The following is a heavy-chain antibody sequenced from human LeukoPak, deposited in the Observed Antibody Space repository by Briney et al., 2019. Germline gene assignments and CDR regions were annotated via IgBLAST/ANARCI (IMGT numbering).Heavy chain of an antibody. CDR2: INHSGST. Sequence: SETLSLTCAVYGGSFSGYYWSWIRQPPGKGLEWIGEINHSGSTNYNPSLKSRVTISVDTSKNQFSLKLSSVTAADTAVYYCARSPQYYDFWSGYYKDYYYGMDVWGQGTTVTVSS. CDR3: ARSPQYYDFWSGYYKDYYYGMDV. D-gene: IGHD3-3*01. V-gene: IGHV4-34*01. J-gene: IGHJ6*02. CDR1: GGSFSGYY.